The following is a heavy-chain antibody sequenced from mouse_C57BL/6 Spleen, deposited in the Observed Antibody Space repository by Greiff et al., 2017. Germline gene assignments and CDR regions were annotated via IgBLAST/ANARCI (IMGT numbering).Heavy chain of an antibody. V-gene: IGHV5-16*01. J-gene: IGHJ2*01. D-gene: IGHD4-1*01. Sequence: DVKLVESEGGLVQPGSSMKLSCTASGFTFSDYYMAWVRQVPEKGLEWVANINYDGSSTYYLDSLKSRFIISRDNAKNILYLQMSSLKSEDTATYYCARGNWDVGDFDYWGQGTTLTVSS. CDR1: GFTFSDYY. CDR3: ARGNWDVGDFDY. CDR2: INYDGSST.